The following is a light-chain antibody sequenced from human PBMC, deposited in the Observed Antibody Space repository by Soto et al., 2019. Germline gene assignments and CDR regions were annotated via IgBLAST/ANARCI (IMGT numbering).Light chain of an antibody. V-gene: IGKV3-11*01. CDR1: QSVSNY. J-gene: IGKJ1*01. CDR3: QQRSIWPWT. Sequence: EIVLTQSPATLSWSPGERATRSCWASQSVSNYFVWYQQKPGQAPRLLIYDASKRATGIPARFSGSGSGTDFTLTISSLEPEDFAVYYCQQRSIWPWTVGQGGNV. CDR2: DAS.